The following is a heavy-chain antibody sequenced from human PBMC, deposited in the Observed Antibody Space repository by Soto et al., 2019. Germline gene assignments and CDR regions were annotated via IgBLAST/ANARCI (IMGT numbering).Heavy chain of an antibody. J-gene: IGHJ4*02. V-gene: IGHV3-72*01. Sequence: EVQLVESGGGLVQPGGSPRLSCAASGFTFSDHSMDWVRQAPGKGLEWVGRSKNKADSYTTEYAASVKGRFTISRDGSKNSLFLQMNSLKTEDTAVYYCTVWGSGNDFGAAWGQGILVTVSS. CDR3: TVWGSGNDFGAA. CDR2: SKNKADSYTT. CDR1: GFTFSDHS. D-gene: IGHD3-10*01.